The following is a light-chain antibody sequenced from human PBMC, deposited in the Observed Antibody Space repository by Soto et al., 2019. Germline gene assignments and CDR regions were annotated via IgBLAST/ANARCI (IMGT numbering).Light chain of an antibody. CDR1: QSISSY. Sequence: DIQMTQSPSSLSASVGDRVTITCRASQSISSYLNWYQQKPGKAPKLLIYAASSLQSGVPSRFSGSGSGTDFPLTISSLQPEDFATYYWQQSYSTPQTFGQGTKVEIK. CDR2: AAS. V-gene: IGKV1-39*01. J-gene: IGKJ1*01. CDR3: QQSYSTPQT.